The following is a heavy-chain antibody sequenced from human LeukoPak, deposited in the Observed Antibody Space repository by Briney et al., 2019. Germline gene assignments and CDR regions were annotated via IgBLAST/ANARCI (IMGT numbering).Heavy chain of an antibody. CDR1: GYSISSGYY. CDR2: IYHSGNT. Sequence: SETLSLTCTVSGYSISSGYYWGWIRQPPGKGLEWIGSIYHSGNTYYNPSLKSRVTISVDTSKNQFSLKLSSVTAADTAVYYCARDRWHYWYFDLWGRGTLVTVSS. J-gene: IGHJ2*01. D-gene: IGHD5-24*01. V-gene: IGHV4-38-2*02. CDR3: ARDRWHYWYFDL.